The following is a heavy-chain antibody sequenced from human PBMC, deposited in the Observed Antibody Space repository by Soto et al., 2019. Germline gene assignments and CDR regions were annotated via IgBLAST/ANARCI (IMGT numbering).Heavy chain of an antibody. V-gene: IGHV3-21*01. CDR3: ARDGQPATGYCSGGSCYFYGMDV. Sequence: GGSLRLSCAASGFTFSTYSMNWVRQAPGKGLEWVSSISSSSAYIYYADSVRGQFTISRDNARNSLYLQMNSLRAEDTAVYYCARDGQPATGYCSGGSCYFYGMDVWGQGTTVTVSS. CDR2: ISSSSAYI. J-gene: IGHJ6*02. D-gene: IGHD2-15*01. CDR1: GFTFSTYS.